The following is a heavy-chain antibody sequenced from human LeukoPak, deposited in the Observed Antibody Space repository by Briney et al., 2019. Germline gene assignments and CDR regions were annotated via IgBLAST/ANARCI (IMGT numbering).Heavy chain of an antibody. CDR2: ISSSSSYI. Sequence: GGSLRLSCAASGFTFSSYSMNWVRQAPGKGLEWVSSISSSSSYIYYADSVKGRFTISRDNSKNTVYLQMNSLRAEDTAVYYCARDAYCSSTSCINWGQGTLVTVSS. J-gene: IGHJ4*02. CDR1: GFTFSSYS. D-gene: IGHD2-2*01. V-gene: IGHV3-21*01. CDR3: ARDAYCSSTSCIN.